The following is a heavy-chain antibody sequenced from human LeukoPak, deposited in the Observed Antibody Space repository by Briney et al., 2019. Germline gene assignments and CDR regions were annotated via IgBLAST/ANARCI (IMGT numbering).Heavy chain of an antibody. Sequence: GGSLRLSCAASGFTFSDYYMSWIRQAPGKGLEWVSYISSSGSTIYYADSVKGRFTISRDNAKNSLYLQMNSLRAEDTAVYYCARYRIAVTRHIDYWGQGTLVTVSS. CDR2: ISSSGSTI. CDR3: ARYRIAVTRHIDY. D-gene: IGHD6-19*01. CDR1: GFTFSDYY. V-gene: IGHV3-11*01. J-gene: IGHJ4*02.